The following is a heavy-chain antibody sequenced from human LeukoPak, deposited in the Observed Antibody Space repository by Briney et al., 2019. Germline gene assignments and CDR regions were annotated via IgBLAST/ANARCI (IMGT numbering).Heavy chain of an antibody. CDR2: INPNSGGT. CDR1: GYTFTGYY. Sequence: EASVKVSCKASGYTFTGYYMHWVRQAPGQRLEWMGRINPNSGGTNYAQKFQGRVTMTRDTSISTAYMELSRLRSDDTAVYYCARVLGWLRLGGDYWGQGTLVTVSS. V-gene: IGHV1-2*06. D-gene: IGHD5-12*01. CDR3: ARVLGWLRLGGDY. J-gene: IGHJ4*02.